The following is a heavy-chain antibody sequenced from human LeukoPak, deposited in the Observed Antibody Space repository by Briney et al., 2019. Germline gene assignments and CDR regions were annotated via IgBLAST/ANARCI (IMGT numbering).Heavy chain of an antibody. Sequence: SETLSLTCAVYGGSFSGYYWSWIRQPPGKGLEWTGEINHSGSTNYNPSLKSRVTISVDTSKNQFSLKLSSVTAADTAVYYCARGHRGAYGDYWGQGTLVTVSS. CDR1: GGSFSGYY. D-gene: IGHD5-12*01. V-gene: IGHV4-34*01. CDR2: INHSGST. J-gene: IGHJ4*02. CDR3: ARGHRGAYGDY.